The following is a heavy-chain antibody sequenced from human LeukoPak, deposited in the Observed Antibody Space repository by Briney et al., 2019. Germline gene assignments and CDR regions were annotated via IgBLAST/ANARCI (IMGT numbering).Heavy chain of an antibody. D-gene: IGHD4-11*01. CDR2: IKRNSGET. CDR1: GYTFIDYY. V-gene: IGHV1-2*02. CDR3: AKDRDYSNTERGFDY. J-gene: IGHJ4*02. Sequence: GASLKVSCKTSGYTFIDYYIHWVRQAPGQGLEWMGWIKRNSGETNSAEKFQGRVTMTGDTSISTAYMELRSVTSDDTAVYYCAKDRDYSNTERGFDYWGQGTLVTVSS.